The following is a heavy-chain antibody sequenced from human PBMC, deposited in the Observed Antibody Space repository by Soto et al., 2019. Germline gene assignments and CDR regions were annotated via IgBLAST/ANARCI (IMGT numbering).Heavy chain of an antibody. V-gene: IGHV1-58*01. CDR2: IVVGSGNT. J-gene: IGHJ6*02. CDR3: AADLDIVVVPAAHYYCGMDV. D-gene: IGHD2-2*03. CDR1: GLTFTSSA. Sequence: GASVKVSCKASGLTFTSSAVQWVRQARGQRLEWIGWIVVGSGNTNYAQKFQERVTITRDMSTSTAYMELSSLRSEDTAVYYCAADLDIVVVPAAHYYCGMDVWGQGTTVTVSS.